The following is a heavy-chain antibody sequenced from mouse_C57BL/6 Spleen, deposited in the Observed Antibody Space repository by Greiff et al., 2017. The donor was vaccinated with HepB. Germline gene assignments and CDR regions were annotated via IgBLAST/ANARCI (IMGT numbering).Heavy chain of an antibody. CDR1: GYTFTSYW. CDR2: IYPSDSET. D-gene: IGHD1-1*01. Sequence: VQLQQSGAELVRPGSSVKLSCKASGYTFTSYWMDWVKQRPGQGLEWIGNIYPSDSETHYNQKFKDKATLTVDKSSSTAYMQLSSLTSEDSAVYYCARQDTNYYGSSYGFAYWGQGTLVTVSA. CDR3: ARQDTNYYGSSYGFAY. V-gene: IGHV1-61*01. J-gene: IGHJ3*01.